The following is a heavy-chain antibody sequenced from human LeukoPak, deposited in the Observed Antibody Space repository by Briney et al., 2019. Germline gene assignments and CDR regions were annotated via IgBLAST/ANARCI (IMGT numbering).Heavy chain of an antibody. CDR3: ARDGRGGRENWFDP. V-gene: IGHV1-69*06. J-gene: IGHJ5*02. CDR2: ILPIFGTT. Sequence: SVKVSCKASGGTFSNYAFSWVRQAPGQGLEWMGRILPIFGTTNYAQNFQGRVTITADKYTSTVYMELSSLRSEDTAVYYCARDGRGGRENWFDPWGQGTLVAVSS. D-gene: IGHD2-15*01. CDR1: GGTFSNYA.